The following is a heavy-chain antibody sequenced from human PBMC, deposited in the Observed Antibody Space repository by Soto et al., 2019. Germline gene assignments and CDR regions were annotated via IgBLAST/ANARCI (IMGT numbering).Heavy chain of an antibody. V-gene: IGHV3-30-3*01. CDR3: AREGYWELHYYFDY. J-gene: IGHJ4*02. CDR1: GFTFSSYA. D-gene: IGHD1-26*01. Sequence: GGALRLSXAVSGFTFSSYAMHWVRQAPGKGLEWVAVISYDGSNKYYADSVKGRFTISRDNSKNTLYLQMNSLRAEDTAVYYCAREGYWELHYYFDYWGQGTLVTVSS. CDR2: ISYDGSNK.